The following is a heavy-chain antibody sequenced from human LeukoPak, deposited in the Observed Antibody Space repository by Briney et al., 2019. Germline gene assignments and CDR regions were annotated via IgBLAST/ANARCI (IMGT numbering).Heavy chain of an antibody. J-gene: IGHJ3*02. Sequence: SETLSLTCTVSGGSISSYYWSWIRQPPGKGLEWIGYIYYSGSTNYNPSLKSRVTISVDTSKNQFSLKLSSVTAADTAVYYCARALGGNWGVAFDIWGQGTMVTVSS. CDR2: IYYSGST. V-gene: IGHV4-59*01. CDR3: ARALGGNWGVAFDI. D-gene: IGHD7-27*01. CDR1: GGSISSYY.